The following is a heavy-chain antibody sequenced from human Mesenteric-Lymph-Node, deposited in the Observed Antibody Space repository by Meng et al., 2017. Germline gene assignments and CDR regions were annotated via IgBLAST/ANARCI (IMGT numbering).Heavy chain of an antibody. D-gene: IGHD6-13*01. V-gene: IGHV1-8*01. CDR3: ARVGPAAAGTSFDY. J-gene: IGHJ4*02. CDR2: MNPNSGNT. CDR1: GYTFTSYD. Sequence: ASVKVSCKASGYTFTSYDINWVRQATGQGLEWMGWMNPNSGNTGYAQKFQGRVTMTRNTSISTAYMELSSLRCEDTAVYYCARVGPAAAGTSFDYWGQGTLVTVSS.